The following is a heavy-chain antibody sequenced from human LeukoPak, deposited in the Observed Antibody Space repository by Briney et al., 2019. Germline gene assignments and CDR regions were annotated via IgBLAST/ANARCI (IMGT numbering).Heavy chain of an antibody. CDR2: INPNSGGT. D-gene: IGHD2-15*01. CDR1: GYTFTGYY. Sequence: ASVKVSCKASGYTFTGYYMHWVRQAPGQGLEWMGWINPNSGGTNYAQKLQGRVTMTTDTSTSTAYMELRSLRSDDTAVYYCASEYCSGGSCYYYFDYWGQGTLVTVSS. CDR3: ASEYCSGGSCYYYFDY. J-gene: IGHJ4*02. V-gene: IGHV1-2*02.